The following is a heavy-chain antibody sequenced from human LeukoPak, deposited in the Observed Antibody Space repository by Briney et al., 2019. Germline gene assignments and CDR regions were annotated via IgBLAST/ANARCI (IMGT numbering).Heavy chain of an antibody. J-gene: IGHJ4*02. CDR3: ARGTVRPY. V-gene: IGHV4-59*01. Sequence: SETLSLTCTVSGGSISSYYWSWIRQPPGKGLEWIGYIYYSGSTNYNPSLKSRVTISVDTSKNQFSLKLSSVTAADTAVYYCARGTVRPYWGQGTLVTVSS. CDR2: IYYSGST. CDR1: GGSISSYY. D-gene: IGHD3-10*01.